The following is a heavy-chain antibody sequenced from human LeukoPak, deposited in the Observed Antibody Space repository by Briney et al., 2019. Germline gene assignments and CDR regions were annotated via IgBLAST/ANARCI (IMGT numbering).Heavy chain of an antibody. D-gene: IGHD3-22*01. V-gene: IGHV3-48*04. CDR1: GFTFSSYS. CDR2: ISSSSSTI. J-gene: IGHJ4*02. CDR3: AKAYYDSSGYYYEAGGWTPTAPPDY. Sequence: TGGSLRLSCAASGFTFSSYSMNWVRQAPGKGLEWVSYISSSSSTIYYADSVKGRFTISRDNAKNSLYLQMNSLRAEDTAVYYCAKAYYDSSGYYYEAGGWTPTAPPDYWGQGTLVTVSS.